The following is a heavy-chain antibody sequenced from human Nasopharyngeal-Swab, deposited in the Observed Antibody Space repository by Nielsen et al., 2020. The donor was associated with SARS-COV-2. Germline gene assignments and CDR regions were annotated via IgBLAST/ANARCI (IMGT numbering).Heavy chain of an antibody. D-gene: IGHD3-3*01. J-gene: IGHJ6*03. V-gene: IGHV4-34*01. CDR2: IYHSGST. CDR1: GFTFSSYE. CDR3: ARRYDFWSGYMDV. Sequence: ESLKISCAASGFTFSSYEMNWVRQPPGKGLEWIGEIYHSGSTNYNPSLKSRVTISVDKSKNQFSLKLSSVTAADTAVYYCARRYDFWSGYMDVWGQGTTVTVSS.